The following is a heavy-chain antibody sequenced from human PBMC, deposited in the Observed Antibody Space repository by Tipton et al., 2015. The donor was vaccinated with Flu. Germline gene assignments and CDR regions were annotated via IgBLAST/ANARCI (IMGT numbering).Heavy chain of an antibody. V-gene: IGHV4-61*02. CDR2: ISSSGST. D-gene: IGHD3-22*01. Sequence: TLSLTCNVSGASVSTGPYYWSWIRQPAGKGLEWIGRISSSGSTDYNSSLKSRVTISVDTSKNQFSLILSSVTAADTAVYYCAKYYYYSSGYYWYFQHWGQGTLVTVSS. CDR3: AKYYYYSSGYYWYFQH. J-gene: IGHJ1*01. CDR1: GASVSTGPYY.